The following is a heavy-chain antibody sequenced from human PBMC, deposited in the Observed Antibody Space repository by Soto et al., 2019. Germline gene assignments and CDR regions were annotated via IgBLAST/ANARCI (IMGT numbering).Heavy chain of an antibody. D-gene: IGHD3-22*01. CDR3: ARPYDSSGYYSAFDY. J-gene: IGHJ4*02. CDR1: GFNFNDYH. V-gene: IGHV3-11*06. Sequence: PGGSLRLSCAASGFNFNDYHMSWIRQAPGKGLEWVSYISHSSTYTNYADSVKGRFTISRDNAKNSLYLQMNSLRAEDTAVYYCARPYDSSGYYSAFDYWVQGTLVTVSS. CDR2: ISHSSTYT.